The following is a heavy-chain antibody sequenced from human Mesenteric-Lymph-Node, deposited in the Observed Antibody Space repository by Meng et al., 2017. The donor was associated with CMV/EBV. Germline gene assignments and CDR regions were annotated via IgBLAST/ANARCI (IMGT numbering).Heavy chain of an antibody. CDR3: ARPYYDILTGYEPYYFDY. Sequence: FTFSSYAMSWVRQAPGKGLEWVSTISGSGGSTYYADSVKGRFTISRDNSKNTLYLQMNSLRAEDTAVYYCARPYYDILTGYEPYYFDYWGQGTLVTVSS. V-gene: IGHV3-23*01. CDR1: FTFSSYA. CDR2: ISGSGGST. J-gene: IGHJ4*02. D-gene: IGHD3-9*01.